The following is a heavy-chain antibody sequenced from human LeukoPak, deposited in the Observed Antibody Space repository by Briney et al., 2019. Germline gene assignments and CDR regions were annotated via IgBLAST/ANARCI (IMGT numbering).Heavy chain of an antibody. V-gene: IGHV3-33*01. CDR3: ARDRGVSPLDY. J-gene: IGHJ4*02. CDR2: IWYDGSNK. Sequence: GRSLRLSCAASGFTFSSYGMHWVRQAPGKGLEWVAVIWYDGSNKYYADSVKGRFTISRDNSKNTLYLQMNSLRAEDTAVYYCARDRGVSPLDYWGQGTLVTVSS. D-gene: IGHD3-10*01. CDR1: GFTFSSYG.